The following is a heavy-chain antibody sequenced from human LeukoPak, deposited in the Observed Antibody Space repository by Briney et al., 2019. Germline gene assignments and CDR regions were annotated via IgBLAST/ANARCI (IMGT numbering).Heavy chain of an antibody. Sequence: ASVKVSCKASGYTFTNYAMNWVRQAPGQGLEWMGGIIPIFGTANYAQKFQGRVTITADESTSTAYTELSSLRSEDTAVYYCAYPRLPGGSSGYYVRGASNYYYYGMDVWGQGTTVTVSS. CDR2: IIPIFGTA. V-gene: IGHV1-69*13. D-gene: IGHD3-22*01. CDR1: GYTFTNYA. CDR3: AYPRLPGGSSGYYVRGASNYYYYGMDV. J-gene: IGHJ6*02.